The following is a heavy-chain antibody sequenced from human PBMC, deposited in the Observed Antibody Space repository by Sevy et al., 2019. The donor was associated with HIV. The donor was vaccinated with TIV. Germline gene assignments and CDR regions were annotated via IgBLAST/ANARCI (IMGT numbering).Heavy chain of an antibody. J-gene: IGHJ6*02. D-gene: IGHD6-19*01. CDR3: AKVLARGVAVAGSAWGMDV. V-gene: IGHV3-11*05. CDR2: ISSSSSYT. CDR1: GFTFSDYY. Sequence: GGSLRLSCAASGFTFSDYYMSWIRQAPGKGLEWVSYISSSSSYTNYTDSVKGRFTISRDNAKNSLYLQMNSLRAEDTAVYYCAKVLARGVAVAGSAWGMDVWGQGTTVTVSS.